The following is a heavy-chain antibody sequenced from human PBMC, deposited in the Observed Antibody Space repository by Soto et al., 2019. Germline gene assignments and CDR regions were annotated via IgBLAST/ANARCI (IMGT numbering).Heavy chain of an antibody. J-gene: IGHJ5*02. Sequence: QVQLQESGPGLVKPSETLSLTCTVSGGSISSYYWSWIRQPPGKGLEWIGYIYYSGSTNYNPSLKRRVTISVDTAETQFPLKMSSVTAADTAVYYCARGLWFGEFRWVNPWGQGTLVTVSS. V-gene: IGHV4-59*01. CDR3: ARGLWFGEFRWVNP. CDR2: IYYSGST. D-gene: IGHD3-10*01. CDR1: GGSISSYY.